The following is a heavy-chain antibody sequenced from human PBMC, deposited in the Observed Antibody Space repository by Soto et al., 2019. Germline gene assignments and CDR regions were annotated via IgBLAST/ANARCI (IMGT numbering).Heavy chain of an antibody. CDR2: IYYSGST. CDR3: ARRREGYCSGGSCYGWFDP. CDR1: GSSISSYY. Sequence: SETLSLTCTVSGSSISSYYWSWIRQPPGKGLEWIGYIYYSGSTNYNPSLKSRVTISVDTYKNQFSLKLSCVTAADTAVYYCARRREGYCSGGSCYGWFDPWGQGTLVSVSS. V-gene: IGHV4-59*01. J-gene: IGHJ5*02. D-gene: IGHD2-15*01.